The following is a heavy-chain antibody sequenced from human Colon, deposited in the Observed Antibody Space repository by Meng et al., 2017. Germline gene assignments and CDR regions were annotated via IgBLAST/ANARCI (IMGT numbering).Heavy chain of an antibody. V-gene: IGHV4-61*01. Sequence: VHRQGAGPGRVRPSETLSLTCNVPGGSVSSGSHYWSWIRQPPGKGLEWIGYMFHSGTTKYNPSLKSRVSMSVDTTKNQFYLKLTSVTVADTAVFYCARLIAGWPFYFDYWGQGILVTVSS. CDR1: GGSVSSGSHY. J-gene: IGHJ4*02. D-gene: IGHD6-19*01. CDR3: ARLIAGWPFYFDY. CDR2: MFHSGTT.